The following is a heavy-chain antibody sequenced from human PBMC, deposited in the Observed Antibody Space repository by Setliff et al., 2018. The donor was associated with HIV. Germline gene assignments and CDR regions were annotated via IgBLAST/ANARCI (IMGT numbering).Heavy chain of an antibody. CDR2: INPNSGGT. Sequence: ASVKVSCKASGYTFTGYYMHWVRQAPGQGLEWMGWINPNSGGTTYAQKFQGRVTMTRDTSISTAYMEVGRLRSDDTAVYYCAKAGDYYDRTTFDSWGQGTLVTVSS. V-gene: IGHV1-2*02. D-gene: IGHD3-22*01. CDR3: AKAGDYYDRTTFDS. CDR1: GYTFTGYY. J-gene: IGHJ4*02.